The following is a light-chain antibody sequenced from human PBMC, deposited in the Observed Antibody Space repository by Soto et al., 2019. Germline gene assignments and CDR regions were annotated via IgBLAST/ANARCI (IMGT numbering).Light chain of an antibody. CDR2: GNS. CDR1: SSNIGAGYD. V-gene: IGLV1-40*01. Sequence: QSVLTQPPSVSGAPGQRVTISCTGSSSNIGAGYDVQWYQQLPGTAPKLLIYGNSNRPSGVPDRFSGSKSGTSGSLAITGLQAEDEADYYCQSYDNNHVVFGGGTKLTVL. J-gene: IGLJ2*01. CDR3: QSYDNNHVV.